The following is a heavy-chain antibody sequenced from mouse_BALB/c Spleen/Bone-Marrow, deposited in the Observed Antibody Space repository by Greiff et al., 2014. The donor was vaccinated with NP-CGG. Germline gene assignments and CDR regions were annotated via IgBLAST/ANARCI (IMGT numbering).Heavy chain of an antibody. CDR2: IAPGSGDT. J-gene: IGHJ2*01. D-gene: IGHD2-14*01. V-gene: IGHV1S41*01. CDR3: VRREVRWAGYYFDY. CDR1: GYTFTSYW. Sequence: DLVKPGASVKLSCKASGYTFTSYWINWIKQRPGQGLEWIGRIAPGSGDTYYNEIFKGKATLTVDTSSSTAYIQLSSLSSEDSAVYFCVRREVRWAGYYFDYWGQGTTLTVSS.